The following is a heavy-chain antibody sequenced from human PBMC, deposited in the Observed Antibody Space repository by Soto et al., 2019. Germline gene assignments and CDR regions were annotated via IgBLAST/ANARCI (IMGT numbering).Heavy chain of an antibody. D-gene: IGHD4-17*01. V-gene: IGHV3-33*06. CDR2: IWYDGSNK. CDR1: GFTFSIYG. CDR3: AKDVKTTVVTAMGY. Sequence: GGSLRLSCAASGFTFSIYGMHWFRQAPGKGLEWVAVIWYDGSNKYYADSVKGRFTISRDNSKNTLYLQMNSLRAEDTAVYYCAKDVKTTVVTAMGYWGQGTLVTVSS. J-gene: IGHJ4*02.